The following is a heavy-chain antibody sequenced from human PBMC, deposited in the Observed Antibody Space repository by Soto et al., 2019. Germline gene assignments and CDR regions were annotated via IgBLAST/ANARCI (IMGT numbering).Heavy chain of an antibody. CDR3: ARDEMFGYSYGEFDY. CDR1: GFTFSSYA. D-gene: IGHD5-18*01. Sequence: GGSLRLSCAASGFTFSSYAMHWVRQAPGKGLEWVAVISYDGSNKYYADSVKGRFTISRDNSKNTLYLQMNSLRAEDTAVYYCARDEMFGYSYGEFDYWGQGTLVTVSS. V-gene: IGHV3-30-3*01. J-gene: IGHJ4*02. CDR2: ISYDGSNK.